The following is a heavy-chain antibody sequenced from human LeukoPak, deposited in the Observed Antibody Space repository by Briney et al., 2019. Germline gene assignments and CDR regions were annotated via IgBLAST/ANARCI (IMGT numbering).Heavy chain of an antibody. Sequence: SETLSLTCTVSGASIFSYYWNWIRQSPGKGLEWIGFIYSNGITSYNPSLRSRGSISIATSRNQFSLRLTSVTAADTAIYYCSRRAYYDSSGYNPTAGYFDLWGRGTLVTVSS. J-gene: IGHJ2*01. CDR1: GASIFSYY. D-gene: IGHD3-22*01. CDR3: SRRAYYDSSGYNPTAGYFDL. CDR2: IYSNGIT. V-gene: IGHV4-4*08.